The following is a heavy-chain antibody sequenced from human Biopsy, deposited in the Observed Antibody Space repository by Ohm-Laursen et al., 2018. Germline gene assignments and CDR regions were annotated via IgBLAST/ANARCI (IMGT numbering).Heavy chain of an antibody. Sequence: GTLSLTCAVYGGSFSGYYWTWIRQPPGKGLEWIGEINHRGSASYNPSLKCRITVLVDTSKNQFSLKLRSVSAADTAVYFCARALDYYDPYYYYAMDVWGQGTSVTVSS. D-gene: IGHD3-16*01. CDR3: ARALDYYDPYYYYAMDV. V-gene: IGHV4-34*01. CDR1: GGSFSGYY. J-gene: IGHJ6*02. CDR2: INHRGSA.